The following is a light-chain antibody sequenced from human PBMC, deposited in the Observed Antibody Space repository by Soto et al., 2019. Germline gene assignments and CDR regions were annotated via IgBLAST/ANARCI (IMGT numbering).Light chain of an antibody. CDR3: HSYDSSNSRPNV. J-gene: IGLJ1*01. CDR1: STNVGAYYD. CDR2: DNS. V-gene: IGLV1-40*01. Sequence: QSVLTQPASVSGSPGQSVTISCTGSSTNVGAYYDVSWYQQHPGKAPKLIIYDNSNRPSGVSNRFSGSKSGNSASLAISGLQAEDEADYYCHSYDSSNSRPNVFGTGTKVTVL.